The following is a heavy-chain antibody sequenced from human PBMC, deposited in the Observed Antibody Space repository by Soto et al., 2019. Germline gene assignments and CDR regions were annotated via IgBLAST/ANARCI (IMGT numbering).Heavy chain of an antibody. Sequence: PSETLSLTRAVYGGSFSGYYWSWIRQPPGKGLEWIGEINHSGSTNYNPSLKSRVTISVDTSKNQFSLKLSSVTAADTAVYYCARGRGYSYGYYYYYYGMDVWGQGTTVT. CDR2: INHSGST. J-gene: IGHJ6*02. CDR1: GGSFSGYY. D-gene: IGHD5-18*01. CDR3: ARGRGYSYGYYYYYYGMDV. V-gene: IGHV4-34*01.